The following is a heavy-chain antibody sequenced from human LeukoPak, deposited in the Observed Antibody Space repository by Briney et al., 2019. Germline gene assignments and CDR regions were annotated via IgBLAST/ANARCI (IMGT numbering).Heavy chain of an antibody. CDR3: AKGFSAGMMDY. CDR1: AFIFKNYA. CDR2: ISYHGSNQ. V-gene: IGHV3-30*18. Sequence: GGSLRLSCAASAFIFKNYAMHWVRQPPGKGLEWVAVISYHGSNQYYIDSVKGRFTISRDNSKDTVYLQMNSLRPDDTAVYYCAKGFSAGMMDYWGQGTLVTVSS. J-gene: IGHJ4*02. D-gene: IGHD1-1*01.